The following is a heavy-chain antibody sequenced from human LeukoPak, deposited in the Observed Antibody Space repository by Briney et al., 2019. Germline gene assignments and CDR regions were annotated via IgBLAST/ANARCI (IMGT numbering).Heavy chain of an antibody. V-gene: IGHV4-34*01. D-gene: IGHD6-13*01. CDR2: INHSGST. Sequence: PSETLSLTCAVYGGSFSGYYWSWIRQPPGKGLEWIGEINHSGSTNYNPSLKSRVTISVDTSKNQFSLKLGSVTAADTAVYYCARVSQQLIIDYWGQETLVTVSS. CDR3: ARVSQQLIIDY. CDR1: GGSFSGYY. J-gene: IGHJ4*02.